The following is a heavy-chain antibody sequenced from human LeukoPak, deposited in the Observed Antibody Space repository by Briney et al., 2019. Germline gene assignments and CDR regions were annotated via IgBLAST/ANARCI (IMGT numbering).Heavy chain of an antibody. Sequence: GGSLRLSCAASGFTFSSYSMSWVRQAPGKGLEWVSGISGSGGTTYYADSVKGRFTISRDNSKNTLYLQMNSLRAEDTAVYYCAKYDFWSGYNAPSDAFDIWGQGTMVTVSS. V-gene: IGHV3-23*01. D-gene: IGHD3-3*01. CDR3: AKYDFWSGYNAPSDAFDI. J-gene: IGHJ3*02. CDR1: GFTFSSYS. CDR2: ISGSGGTT.